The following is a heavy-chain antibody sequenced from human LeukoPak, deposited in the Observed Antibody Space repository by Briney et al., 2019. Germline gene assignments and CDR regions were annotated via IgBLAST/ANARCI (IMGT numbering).Heavy chain of an antibody. Sequence: SGTLSLTCAVSGGSISSSNWWSWVRQPPGKGLEWIGEIYHSGSTNYNPSLKSRVTISEDTSKNQFSLKLSSVTAADTAVYYCARGRNYYYDRSGYYFWFDPWGQGTLVIVSS. CDR1: GGSISSSNW. D-gene: IGHD3-22*01. CDR3: ARGRNYYYDRSGYYFWFDP. J-gene: IGHJ5*02. CDR2: IYHSGST. V-gene: IGHV4-4*02.